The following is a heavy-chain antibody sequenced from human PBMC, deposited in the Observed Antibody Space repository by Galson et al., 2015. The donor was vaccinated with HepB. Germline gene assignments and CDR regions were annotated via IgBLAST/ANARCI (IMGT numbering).Heavy chain of an antibody. CDR3: ARAYSGTAVAGPDY. J-gene: IGHJ4*02. D-gene: IGHD6-19*01. CDR2: INAGNGNT. CDR1: GYTFTSYA. Sequence: SVKVSCKASGYTFTSYAMYWVRQAPGQRLEWMGWINAGNGNTKYSQKFQGRVTITRDTSAGTAYMELTSLKSQDTAVYYCARAYSGTAVAGPDYWGQGTLVTVSS. V-gene: IGHV1-3*01.